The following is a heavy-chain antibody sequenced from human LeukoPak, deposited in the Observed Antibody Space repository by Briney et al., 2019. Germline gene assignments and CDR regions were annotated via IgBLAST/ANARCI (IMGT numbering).Heavy chain of an antibody. J-gene: IGHJ4*02. CDR1: GFTFSSYW. CDR3: ARAQMAFLGEASGYFDY. D-gene: IGHD3-16*01. V-gene: IGHV3-7*01. Sequence: GGSLRLSCAASGFTFSSYWMSWVRQAPGKGLEWVANIKQDGSEKYYVDSVKGRFTISRDNAKNSLYLQMNSLRAEDTAVYYCARAQMAFLGEASGYFDYWGQGTLVTVSS. CDR2: IKQDGSEK.